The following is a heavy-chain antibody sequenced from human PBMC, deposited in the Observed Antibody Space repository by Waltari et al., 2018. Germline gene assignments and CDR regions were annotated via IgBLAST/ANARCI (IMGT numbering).Heavy chain of an antibody. CDR2: IIPIFGTA. V-gene: IGHV1-69*12. D-gene: IGHD6-6*01. Sequence: QVQLVQSGAEVKKPGSSVKVSCKASGGTFSSYAIRWVRQAPGQGLEWMGGIIPIFGTANYAQKFQGRVTITADESTSTAYMELSSLRSEDTAVYYCASTSIAARPSYYYYYMDVWGKGTTVTISS. CDR1: GGTFSSYA. J-gene: IGHJ6*03. CDR3: ASTSIAARPSYYYYYMDV.